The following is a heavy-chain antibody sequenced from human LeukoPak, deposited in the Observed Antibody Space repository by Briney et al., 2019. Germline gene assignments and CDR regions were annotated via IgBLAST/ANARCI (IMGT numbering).Heavy chain of an antibody. CDR1: GYTFTGYY. V-gene: IGHV1-2*02. D-gene: IGHD5-12*01. J-gene: IGHJ3*02. Sequence: ASVKVSCKASGYTFTGYYMHWVRQAPGQGLEWMGWINPNSGGTNCAQKFQGRVTMTRDTSISTAYMELSRLRSDDTAVYYCARGWGGYDFSDAFDIWGQGTMVTVSS. CDR3: ARGWGGYDFSDAFDI. CDR2: INPNSGGT.